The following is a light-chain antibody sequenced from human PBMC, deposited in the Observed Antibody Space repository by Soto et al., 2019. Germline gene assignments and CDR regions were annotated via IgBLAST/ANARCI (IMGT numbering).Light chain of an antibody. Sequence: DIVMTQSPLSLPVTPGEPASISCRSSQSLQHSNGYNYLDWYLQKPGQSPQLLIYWGSHRASGVPDRFSGSASGTDFTLKITRVEAADVGVYYCMQALQTPWTFGQGTKVEIK. CDR2: WGS. CDR3: MQALQTPWT. J-gene: IGKJ1*01. V-gene: IGKV2-28*01. CDR1: QSLQHSNGYNY.